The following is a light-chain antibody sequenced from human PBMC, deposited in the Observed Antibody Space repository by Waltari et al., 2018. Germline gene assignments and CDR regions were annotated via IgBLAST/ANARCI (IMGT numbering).Light chain of an antibody. Sequence: LQLNQSASSLSASVGDRVTITFRASHDINSHLAWYQKIPGKAPVLLIYAASILQSGVPSRFSGSGSGTEFTLTITSLQPEDFATYYGQQVYSYPLTFGPGTKVDVK. CDR1: HDINSH. CDR2: AAS. J-gene: IGKJ3*01. V-gene: IGKV1-9*01. CDR3: QQVYSYPLT.